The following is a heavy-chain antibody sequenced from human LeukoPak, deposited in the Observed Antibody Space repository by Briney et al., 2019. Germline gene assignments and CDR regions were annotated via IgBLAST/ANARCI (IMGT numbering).Heavy chain of an antibody. J-gene: IGHJ3*02. V-gene: IGHV4-4*07. CDR1: GGSISSYY. Sequence: SETLSLTCTVSGGSISSYYWSWIRQPAGKGLEWIGRIYTSGSTNYNPSLKSRVTMSVDTSKNQFSLKLSSVTAADAAVYYCARFASYPGAFDIWGQGTMVTVSS. CDR3: ARFASYPGAFDI. D-gene: IGHD1-26*01. CDR2: IYTSGST.